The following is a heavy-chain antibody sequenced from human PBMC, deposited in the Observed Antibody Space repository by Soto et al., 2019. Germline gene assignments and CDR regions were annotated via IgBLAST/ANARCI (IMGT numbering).Heavy chain of an antibody. CDR3: ARVRDWFDP. D-gene: IGHD3-3*01. Sequence: KTSETLSLTCAVYGGSFSGYYWNWIRQPPEKGLEWIGEIDHSGYTNYNPSLKSRVTISVDTSKYQLSLRLTPVTAADTAVYYCARVRDWFDPWGQGTLVTVAS. J-gene: IGHJ5*02. CDR1: GGSFSGYY. V-gene: IGHV4-34*01. CDR2: IDHSGYT.